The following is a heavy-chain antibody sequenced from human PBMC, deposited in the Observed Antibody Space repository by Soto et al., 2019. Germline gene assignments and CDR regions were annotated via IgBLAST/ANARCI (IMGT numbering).Heavy chain of an antibody. Sequence: SETLSLTCTVSGGSVTSDEDYWTWIRQSPGKGLEWIGYISNSGSTGYNPSLKTRLPMLVDRSKNQFTLRLTSVTAADTAVYYCARAPSGSYPEFDYWGQGTLVTVSS. CDR3: ARAPSGSYPEFDY. V-gene: IGHV4-30-4*01. CDR2: ISNSGST. CDR1: GGSVTSDEDY. D-gene: IGHD1-26*01. J-gene: IGHJ4*02.